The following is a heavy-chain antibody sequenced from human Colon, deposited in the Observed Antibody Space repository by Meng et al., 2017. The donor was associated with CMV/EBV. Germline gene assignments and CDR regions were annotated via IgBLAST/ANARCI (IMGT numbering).Heavy chain of an antibody. D-gene: IGHD6-6*01. CDR3: ERDRGRDSYTSSSDS. J-gene: IGHJ4*02. CDR1: NGSIRSSGYY. V-gene: IGHV4-39*07. CDR2: MYYSGST. Sequence: SETLSLTCTVSNGSIRSSGYYWAWIRQPPGKGLEWIGSMYYSGSTYYNPSLKSRVTISIDTSKNQFSLKLTSVTAADAAMYYCERDRGRDSYTSSSDSWGQGTLVTVSS.